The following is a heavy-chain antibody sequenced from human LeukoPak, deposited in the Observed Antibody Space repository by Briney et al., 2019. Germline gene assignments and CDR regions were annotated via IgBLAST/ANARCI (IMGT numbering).Heavy chain of an antibody. V-gene: IGHV4-39*01. CDR2: IYYSGST. CDR1: GGSISSSSYY. J-gene: IGHJ5*02. Sequence: SETLSLTCTVSGGSISSSSYYWGWIRQPPGKGLEWIGSIYYSGSTYYNPSLKSRVTISVDTSKNQFSLKLSSVTAADTAVYYCARSLGNYDFWSGYPTDWFDPWGQGTLVTVSS. CDR3: ARSLGNYDFWSGYPTDWFDP. D-gene: IGHD3-3*01.